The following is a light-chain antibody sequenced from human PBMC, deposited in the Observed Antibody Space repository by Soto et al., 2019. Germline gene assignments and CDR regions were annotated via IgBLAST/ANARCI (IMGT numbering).Light chain of an antibody. V-gene: IGLV2-14*03. J-gene: IGLJ1*01. CDR1: SSDVGGYNY. Sequence: QSALTQPASVSGSPGQSITISFTGSSSDVGGYNYVSWYQQHPGKAPKLMIYDVSNRPSGVSNRFSGSKSGNTASLTISGLQAEDEADYYCSSYASGSTLCVFGTGTKVTVL. CDR2: DVS. CDR3: SSYASGSTLCV.